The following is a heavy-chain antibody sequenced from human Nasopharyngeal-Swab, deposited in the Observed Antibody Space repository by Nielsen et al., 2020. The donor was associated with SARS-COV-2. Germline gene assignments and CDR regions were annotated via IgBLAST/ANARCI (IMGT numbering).Heavy chain of an antibody. J-gene: IGHJ4*02. Sequence: QSPGKALEWLALIYWNDDKRYSPSLKSRLTITKDTSKNQVVLTMTNMDPVDTATYYCAHRTYYYDSSGYYYVWDFDYWGQGTLVTVSS. CDR3: AHRTYYYDSSGYYYVWDFDY. D-gene: IGHD3-22*01. V-gene: IGHV2-5*01. CDR2: IYWNDDK.